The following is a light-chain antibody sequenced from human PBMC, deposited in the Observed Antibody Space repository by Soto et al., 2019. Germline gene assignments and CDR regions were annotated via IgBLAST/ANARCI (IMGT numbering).Light chain of an antibody. V-gene: IGKV1-9*01. CDR2: TAS. CDR3: QQLYTYPLT. J-gene: IGKJ4*01. CDR1: QSVRTY. Sequence: DIQMTQSPSSLSASIGDRVTITCRASQSVRTYLNWYQQKPGKAPKLLIYTASTLQSGVPSRFSGSGSGTEFTLTITSLQPEDFAAYYCQQLYTYPLTFGGGTKVDIK.